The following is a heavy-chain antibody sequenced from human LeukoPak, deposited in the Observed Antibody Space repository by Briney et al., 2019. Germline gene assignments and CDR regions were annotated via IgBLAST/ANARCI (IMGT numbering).Heavy chain of an antibody. CDR1: GYTFTSYY. V-gene: IGHV1-46*01. D-gene: IGHD6-13*01. CDR3: ARDPQQLQFDY. J-gene: IGHJ4*02. Sequence: ASVTVSCKASGYTFTSYYMHWVRQAPGQGLEWMGIINPSGGSTSYAQKFQGRVTMTRDMSTSTVYMELSSLRSEDTAVYYCARDPQQLQFDYWGQGTLVTVSS. CDR2: INPSGGST.